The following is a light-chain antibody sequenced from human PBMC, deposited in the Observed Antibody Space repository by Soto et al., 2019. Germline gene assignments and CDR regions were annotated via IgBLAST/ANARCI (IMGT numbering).Light chain of an antibody. CDR2: GTS. J-gene: IGKJ1*01. Sequence: AIQMTQSPSSLSASVGDRVTITCRASQDIRNELGWYQQRPGKAPKALIYGTSNLQSGVPSRFSGSGFGTDFTLTISSLQPEDFATDLCLQDRSYPRTFGQGTKVESK. V-gene: IGKV1-6*01. CDR1: QDIRNE. CDR3: LQDRSYPRT.